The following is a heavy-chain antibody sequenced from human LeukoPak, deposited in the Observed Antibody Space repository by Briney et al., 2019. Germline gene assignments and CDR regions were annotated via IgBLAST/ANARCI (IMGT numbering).Heavy chain of an antibody. Sequence: GRSLRLSCAASRFTFSSYAMHWVRQAPGKGLEWVSGISWNSGSIGYADSVKGRFTISRDNAKNSLYLQMNSLRAEDTALYYCAKGPYDSSGAPDYWGQGTLVTVSS. V-gene: IGHV3-9*01. J-gene: IGHJ4*02. CDR3: AKGPYDSSGAPDY. CDR2: ISWNSGSI. CDR1: RFTFSSYA. D-gene: IGHD3-22*01.